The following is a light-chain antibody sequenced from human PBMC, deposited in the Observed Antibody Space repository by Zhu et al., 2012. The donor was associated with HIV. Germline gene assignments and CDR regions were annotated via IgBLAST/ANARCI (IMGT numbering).Light chain of an antibody. V-gene: IGKV3-11*01. J-gene: IGKJ4*01. CDR3: RQRSSWPLT. CDR2: DTS. Sequence: EIVLTQSPATLSLSPGERATVSCRASGSVRSFLAWYQQKPGQAPRLLIYDTSKRATGIPARFSGSGSGTDFTLTISSLEPEDFALYYCRQRSSWPLTFGGGTKVEIK. CDR1: GSVRSF.